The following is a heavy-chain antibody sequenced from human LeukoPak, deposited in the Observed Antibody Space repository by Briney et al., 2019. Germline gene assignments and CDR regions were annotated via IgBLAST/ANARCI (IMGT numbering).Heavy chain of an antibody. CDR2: INHSGST. CDR3: AKVVSGWFDP. V-gene: IGHV4-34*01. Sequence: PSETLSLTCAVYGGSFSGYYWSWIRQPPGKGLEWIGEINHSGSTNYNPSLKSRVTISVDTSKNQFFLKMTSVTAADTAVYYCAKVVSGWFDPWGQGTLVTVSS. D-gene: IGHD6-19*01. CDR1: GGSFSGYY. J-gene: IGHJ5*02.